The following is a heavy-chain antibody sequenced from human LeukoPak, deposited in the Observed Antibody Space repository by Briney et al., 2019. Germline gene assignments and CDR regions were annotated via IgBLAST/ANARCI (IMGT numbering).Heavy chain of an antibody. CDR1: GFTFSSYW. J-gene: IGHJ4*02. Sequence: GGSLRLSCAASGFTFSSYWMSWVRQAPGKGLEWVANIKQDGSEKYYVDSVEGRFTISRDNAKNSLYLQMNSLRAEDTAVYYCARATYYYDSSGYHYFDYWGQGTLVTVSS. CDR2: IKQDGSEK. CDR3: ARATYYYDSSGYHYFDY. D-gene: IGHD3-22*01. V-gene: IGHV3-7*01.